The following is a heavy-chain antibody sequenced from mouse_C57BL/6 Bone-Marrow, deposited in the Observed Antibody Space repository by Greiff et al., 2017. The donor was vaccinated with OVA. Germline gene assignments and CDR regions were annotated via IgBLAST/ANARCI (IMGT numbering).Heavy chain of an antibody. CDR3: ARHGGYSNYVPWFAY. Sequence: EVKVVESGGGLVQPGGSLTLSCAASGFTFSDYYMYWVRQTPEKRLEWVAYISNGGGSSYYPDTVKGRFTISRDNAKKTQYLQMSRLNSEDTAMYYCARHGGYSNYVPWFAYWGQGTLGTVSA. V-gene: IGHV5-12*01. CDR1: GFTFSDYY. J-gene: IGHJ3*01. D-gene: IGHD2-5*01. CDR2: ISNGGGSS.